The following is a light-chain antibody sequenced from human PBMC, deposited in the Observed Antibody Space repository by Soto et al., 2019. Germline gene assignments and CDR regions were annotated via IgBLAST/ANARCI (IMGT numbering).Light chain of an antibody. J-gene: IGKJ1*01. V-gene: IGKV1-27*01. Sequence: DIQMTQSPSSLSASVGDRVTLTCRASQGVSNYLAWYQQTPGKSPRLLIYAASTLQSGVPSRVSGSGSGTDFTLTISGLEPEDVDTYYCQEYNRAPEAFGQGTKVEIK. CDR2: AAS. CDR1: QGVSNY. CDR3: QEYNRAPEA.